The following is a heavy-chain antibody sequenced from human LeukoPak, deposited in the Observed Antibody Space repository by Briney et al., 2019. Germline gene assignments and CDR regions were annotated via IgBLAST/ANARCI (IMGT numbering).Heavy chain of an antibody. CDR2: IRYDGSHE. D-gene: IGHD1-26*01. Sequence: GGPLRLSCGASGFTFSTHDMHWVRQAPGKWLEWVAFIRYDGSHEYYADSVKGRFTISRDNSKNTLYLQMNSVRSEDTALYYCAKPSGSGVDYWGQGTRVTVSS. CDR3: AKPSGSGVDY. CDR1: GFTFSTHD. V-gene: IGHV3-30*02. J-gene: IGHJ4*01.